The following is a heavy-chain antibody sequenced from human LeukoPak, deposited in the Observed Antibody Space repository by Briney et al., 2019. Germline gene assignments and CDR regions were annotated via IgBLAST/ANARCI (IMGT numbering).Heavy chain of an antibody. D-gene: IGHD3-10*01. J-gene: IGHJ4*02. V-gene: IGHV1-69*04. CDR3: ASRPGGGADY. Sequence: GASVKVSCKASGGTFISYAISGVRQAPGQGLDWMGRIIPILGIANYAQKFQGRVTITADKSTSTAYMELSSLRSEDTAVYYCASRPGGGADYWGQGTLVTVSS. CDR2: IIPILGIA. CDR1: GGTFISYA.